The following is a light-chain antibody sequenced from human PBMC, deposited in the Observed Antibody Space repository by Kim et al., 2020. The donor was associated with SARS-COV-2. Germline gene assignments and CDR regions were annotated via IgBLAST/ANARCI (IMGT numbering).Light chain of an antibody. CDR1: DSNIGKTF. Sequence: GQSVTISCSGGDSNIGKTFVYWYQQLPGTAPKLLIYANTQRPSGVPDRFSGSKSGTSASLAISGLRPEDEADYYCAAWDDSLSARLFGGGTKLTVL. J-gene: IGLJ3*02. CDR2: ANT. CDR3: AAWDDSLSARL. V-gene: IGLV1-47*02.